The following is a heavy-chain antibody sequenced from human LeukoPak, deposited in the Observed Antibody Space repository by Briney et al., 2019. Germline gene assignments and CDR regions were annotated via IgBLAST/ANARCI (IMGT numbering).Heavy chain of an antibody. Sequence: ASVKVSCKASGYTFTSNAMHWVRQAPGQRPEWMGWINTGNGNTKYSQKFQGRVTISRDTSANTAYMEVSSLRSEDTAVYYCARGAAEGLDRWGQGPWSPSPQ. CDR1: GYTFTSNA. CDR2: INTGNGNT. D-gene: IGHD6-13*01. CDR3: ARGAAEGLDR. J-gene: IGHJ5*02. V-gene: IGHV1-3*04.